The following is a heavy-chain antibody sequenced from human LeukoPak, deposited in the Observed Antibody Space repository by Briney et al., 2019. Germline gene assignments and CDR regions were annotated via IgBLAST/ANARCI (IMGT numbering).Heavy chain of an antibody. Sequence: GGSLRLSCAVSGFTFSSYWMSWVRQAPGKGLEWVASIKQDGSEKYYVDSVRGRFTISRDNAKNSLYLQMNSLRAEDTAVYYCARDLADYWGQGTLVTVSS. CDR1: GFTFSSYW. V-gene: IGHV3-7*05. CDR3: ARDLADY. CDR2: IKQDGSEK. J-gene: IGHJ4*02.